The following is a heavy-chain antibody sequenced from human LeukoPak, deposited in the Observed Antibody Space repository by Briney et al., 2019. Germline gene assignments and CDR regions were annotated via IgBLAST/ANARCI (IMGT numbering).Heavy chain of an antibody. CDR2: ISYDGSNK. V-gene: IGHV3-30*03. D-gene: IGHD3-22*01. CDR3: ARGSVPYYDYGWFDP. CDR1: GYTFTGYY. Sequence: GASVKVSCKASGYTFTGYYMHWVRQAPGKGLEWVALISYDGSNKYYADSVKGRFTISNDNSKNTSYLQMNSLRSEDTAVYYCARGSVPYYDYGWFDPWGQGALVTVSS. J-gene: IGHJ5*02.